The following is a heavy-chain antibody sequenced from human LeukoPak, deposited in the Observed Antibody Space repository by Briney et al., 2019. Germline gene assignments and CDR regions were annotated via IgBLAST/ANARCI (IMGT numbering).Heavy chain of an antibody. V-gene: IGHV3-30*03. CDR2: ISYDGTNK. CDR1: GFTFSSYW. Sequence: GGSLRLSCAASGFTFSSYWMHWVRQAPGKGLEWVAVISYDGTNKYYADSVKGRFTISRDNSKNTLYLQMNSLRAEDTAVYYCARESHYLAAIPDLFDYWGQGTLVTVSS. CDR3: ARESHYLAAIPDLFDY. J-gene: IGHJ4*02. D-gene: IGHD2-2*02.